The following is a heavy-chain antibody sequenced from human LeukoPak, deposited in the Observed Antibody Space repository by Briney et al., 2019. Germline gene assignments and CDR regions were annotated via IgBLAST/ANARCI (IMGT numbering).Heavy chain of an antibody. CDR1: GGSISSYY. CDR3: ARRGPTRSAVAGTGFDY. CDR2: IYYSGST. J-gene: IGHJ4*02. D-gene: IGHD6-19*01. Sequence: SETLSLTCTVSGGSISSYYWSWIRQPPGKGLEWIGYIYYSGSTNYNPSLKGRVTISVDTSKNQFSLKLSSVTAADTAVYYCARRGPTRSAVAGTGFDYWGQGTQVTVSS. V-gene: IGHV4-59*08.